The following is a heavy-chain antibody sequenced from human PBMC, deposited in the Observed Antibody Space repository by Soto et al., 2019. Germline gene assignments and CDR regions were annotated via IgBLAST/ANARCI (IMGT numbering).Heavy chain of an antibody. Sequence: LSLTCTVSGGSISSGGYFWSWIRQRPGKGLEWVSYISSSGSTIYYADSVKGRFTISRDNAKNSLYLQMNSLRAEDTAVYYCARDPSGYSYGYYYYYGMDVWGQGTTVTVSS. D-gene: IGHD5-18*01. CDR3: ARDPSGYSYGYYYYYGMDV. CDR1: GGSISSGGYF. CDR2: ISSSGSTI. V-gene: IGHV3-11*01. J-gene: IGHJ6*02.